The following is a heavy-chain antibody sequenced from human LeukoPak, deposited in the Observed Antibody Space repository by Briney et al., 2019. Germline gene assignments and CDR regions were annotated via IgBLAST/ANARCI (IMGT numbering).Heavy chain of an antibody. V-gene: IGHV4-59*01. CDR3: ARALITMVRGVIGNWFDP. CDR1: GGSISSYY. D-gene: IGHD3-10*01. J-gene: IGHJ5*02. Sequence: SETLSLTCTVSGGSISSYYWSWIRQPPGKGLEWMGYIYYSGSTNYNPSLKSRVTISVDTSKNQFSLKLSSVTAADTAVYYCARALITMVRGVIGNWFDPWGEGTLVTVSS. CDR2: IYYSGST.